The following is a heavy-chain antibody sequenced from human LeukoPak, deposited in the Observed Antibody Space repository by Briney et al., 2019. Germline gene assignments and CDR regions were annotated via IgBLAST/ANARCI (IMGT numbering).Heavy chain of an antibody. CDR2: LHTSGNN. V-gene: IGHV4-4*07. J-gene: IGHJ6*03. CDR1: GGPIGSYY. CDR3: ARGNYYYYMDV. Sequence: SETLSLTCTVSGGPIGSYYWNWIRQPAGKGLEWIGRLHTSGNNNYNPSLKSRVTMSVDPSKNQFSLKLNSVTAAETAVYYCARGNYYYYMDVWGKGTTVTVSS.